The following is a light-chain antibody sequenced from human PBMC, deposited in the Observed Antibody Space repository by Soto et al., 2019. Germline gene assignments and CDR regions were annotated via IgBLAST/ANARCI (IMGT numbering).Light chain of an antibody. J-gene: IGLJ1*01. CDR2: EVS. V-gene: IGLV2-14*01. Sequence: SALTQPASVSGSPGQSITISCTGTSSDVGGYNYVSWYQQHPGKAPRVMIYEVSNRPSGVSNRFSGSKSGNTASLTISGLQAEDEADYYCSSYTSSSTLNYVFGTGTKVTVL. CDR3: SSYTSSSTLNYV. CDR1: SSDVGGYNY.